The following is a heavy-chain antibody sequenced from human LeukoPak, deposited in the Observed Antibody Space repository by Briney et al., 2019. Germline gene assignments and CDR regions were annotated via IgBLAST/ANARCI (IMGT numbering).Heavy chain of an antibody. CDR2: IIPIFGTA. V-gene: IGHV1-69*05. D-gene: IGHD6-13*01. CDR3: ARGYSRLNFYFDY. Sequence: ASVKVSCKASGGTFSSYAISWVRQAPGQGLEWMGGIIPIFGTANYAQKFQGRVTITTDESTSTAYMELSRLRSDDTAVYYCARGYSRLNFYFDYWGQGTLVTVSS. CDR1: GGTFSSYA. J-gene: IGHJ4*02.